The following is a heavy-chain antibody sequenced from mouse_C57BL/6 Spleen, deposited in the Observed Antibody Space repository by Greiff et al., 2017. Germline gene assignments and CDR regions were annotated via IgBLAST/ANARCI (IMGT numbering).Heavy chain of an antibody. V-gene: IGHV1-80*01. CDR3: ARSGYDYDLYAMDY. J-gene: IGHJ4*01. Sequence: VQLQQSGAELVKPGASVKISCKASGYAFSSSWMNWVKQRPGKGLEWIGQIYPGDGDTNYNGKFKGKATLTADKSSSTAYMQLSSLTSEDSAVYFCARSGYDYDLYAMDYWGQGTSGTVSS. D-gene: IGHD2-4*01. CDR2: IYPGDGDT. CDR1: GYAFSSSW.